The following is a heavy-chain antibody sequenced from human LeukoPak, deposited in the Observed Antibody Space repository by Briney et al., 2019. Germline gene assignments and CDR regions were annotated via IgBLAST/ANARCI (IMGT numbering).Heavy chain of an antibody. CDR1: GFTFSSYA. D-gene: IGHD2/OR15-2a*01. CDR2: ISGSGTGT. Sequence: AGGSLRLSCAASGFTFSSYAMSWVRQAPGKGLEWVSGISGSGTGTYYADSVKGRFTISRDNSKNTLYLQMNSLRAEDTAVYYCAKGLSIPSYFDYWGQGTLVTVSS. V-gene: IGHV3-23*01. CDR3: AKGLSIPSYFDY. J-gene: IGHJ4*02.